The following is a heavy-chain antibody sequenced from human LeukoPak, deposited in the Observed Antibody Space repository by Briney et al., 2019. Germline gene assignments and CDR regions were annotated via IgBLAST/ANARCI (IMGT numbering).Heavy chain of an antibody. CDR3: ARAPGSGWSN. J-gene: IGHJ4*02. CDR2: ISNSGDT. Sequence: SETLSLTWAVSGYSISSGYYWGWIRQPPGEGLEWIASISNSGDTYYKPSLKSRVTISVDTFKNQFSLKLTSVTAADTAMYYCARAPGSGWSNWGQGALVTVSS. V-gene: IGHV4-38-2*01. CDR1: GYSISSGYY. D-gene: IGHD6-19*01.